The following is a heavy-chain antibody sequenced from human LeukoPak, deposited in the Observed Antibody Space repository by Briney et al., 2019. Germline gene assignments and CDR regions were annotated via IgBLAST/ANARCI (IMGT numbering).Heavy chain of an antibody. D-gene: IGHD1-1*01. J-gene: IGHJ6*03. Sequence: GGSLRLSCEATRFNIGSFGGFAMSWVRQAPGEGLEWVSIISGSGASTFYADSVRGRFIMSRDNAKNSLYLQMNSLTAGDTAVYYCARGPRRGKYYYMDVWGKGTTVTVFS. CDR1: RFNIGSFGGFA. CDR3: ARGPRRGKYYYMDV. V-gene: IGHV3-23*01. CDR2: ISGSGAST.